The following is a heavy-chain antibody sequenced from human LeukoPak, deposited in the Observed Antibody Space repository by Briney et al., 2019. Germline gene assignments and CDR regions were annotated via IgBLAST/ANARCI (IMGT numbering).Heavy chain of an antibody. Sequence: SETLSLTCTVSGGSISSYYWSWIRQPPGKGLEWIGYIYYSGSTNYNPSLKSRVTMSVDTSKNQFSLKLSSVTAADTAVYYCAREDFWSGYDYWGQGTLVTVSS. J-gene: IGHJ4*02. CDR2: IYYSGST. CDR3: AREDFWSGYDY. D-gene: IGHD3-3*01. CDR1: GGSISSYY. V-gene: IGHV4-59*12.